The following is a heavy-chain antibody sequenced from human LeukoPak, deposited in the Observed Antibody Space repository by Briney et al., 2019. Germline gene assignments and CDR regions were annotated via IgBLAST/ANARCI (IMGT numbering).Heavy chain of an antibody. CDR1: GGSISSYY. Sequence: TPSETLSLTCTVSGGSISSYYWSWIRQPAGKGLEWIGRIYTSGSTNYNPSLKSRVTMSVDTSKNQFSLKLSSVTAADTAVYYCARTLYYYDSSANWYFDPWGRGTLVTVSS. CDR3: ARTLYYYDSSANWYFDP. D-gene: IGHD3-22*01. CDR2: IYTSGST. V-gene: IGHV4-4*07. J-gene: IGHJ2*01.